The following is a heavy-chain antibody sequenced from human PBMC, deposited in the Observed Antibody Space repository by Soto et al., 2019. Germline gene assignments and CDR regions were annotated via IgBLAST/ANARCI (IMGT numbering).Heavy chain of an antibody. D-gene: IGHD2-21*02. J-gene: IGHJ6*02. CDR3: ARDLWGYCGTDCYPLDV. Sequence: SETLSLTCTVSGGSIRHINNHYWSWIRQPPGKGLEWIGYMYNTGSTVYNPSFKSRVTISVDTSKNQFSLKLNSVTAADTAVYYCARDLWGYCGTDCYPLDVWGQGTTVTVSS. V-gene: IGHV4-61*01. CDR2: MYNTGST. CDR1: GGSIRHINNHY.